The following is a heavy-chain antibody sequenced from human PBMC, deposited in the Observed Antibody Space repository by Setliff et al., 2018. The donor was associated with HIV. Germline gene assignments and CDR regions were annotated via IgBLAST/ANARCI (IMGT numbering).Heavy chain of an antibody. CDR2: ISSSGCTI. Sequence: PGGSLRLSCAASGFTFSSYEMNWVRQAPGKGLEWVSYISSSGCTIYYADSVKGRFTISRDNAKNSLYLQMNSLRAEDTAVYYCARYGGIAGLNYWGQGTLVTVSS. V-gene: IGHV3-48*03. CDR1: GFTFSSYE. D-gene: IGHD6-13*01. J-gene: IGHJ4*02. CDR3: ARYGGIAGLNY.